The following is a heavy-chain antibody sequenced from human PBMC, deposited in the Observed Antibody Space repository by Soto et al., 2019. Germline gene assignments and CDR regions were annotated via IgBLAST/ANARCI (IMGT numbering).Heavy chain of an antibody. V-gene: IGHV1-45*02. CDR3: AGGGAGSGPFTWELPDH. D-gene: IGHD1-26*01. CDR1: GNTFTYRY. Sequence: QMQLVQSGAEVKKTGSTVTVSCKALGNTFTYRYLHWVRQAPGQALEWMGWITPFSGDVHYAQKFQERVTITRDRSMNTACMRMSSLRSEDTAMYYCAGGGAGSGPFTWELPDHWGQGTLVTFSS. J-gene: IGHJ4*02. CDR2: ITPFSGDV.